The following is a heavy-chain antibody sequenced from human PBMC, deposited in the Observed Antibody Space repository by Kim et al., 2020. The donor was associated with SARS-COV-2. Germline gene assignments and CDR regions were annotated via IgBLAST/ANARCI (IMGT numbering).Heavy chain of an antibody. V-gene: IGHV4-39*07. CDR3: ARVTLSGYTIYNWFDP. J-gene: IGHJ5*02. D-gene: IGHD3-22*01. Sequence: SIKSRITISVDTSKTQFSLKLDSVTAADTAVYYCARVTLSGYTIYNWFDPWGQGTLATVSS.